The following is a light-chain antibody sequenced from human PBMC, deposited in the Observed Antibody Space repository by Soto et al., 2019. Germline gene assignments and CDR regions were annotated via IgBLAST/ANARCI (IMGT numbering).Light chain of an antibody. CDR1: QNVVSDY. V-gene: IGKV3-20*01. CDR2: GAS. Sequence: EIVLTQSPGTLSLSPGDRAALSCRASQNVVSDYLAWYQQKPGQAPRLLIYGASGRATGIPDRFSGSGSGTEFTLTISRLEPEDFAVYYCQQYGRSPLTFGGGTKVDIK. CDR3: QQYGRSPLT. J-gene: IGKJ4*01.